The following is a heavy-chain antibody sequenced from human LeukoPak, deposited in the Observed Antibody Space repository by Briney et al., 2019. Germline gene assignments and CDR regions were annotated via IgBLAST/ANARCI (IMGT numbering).Heavy chain of an antibody. CDR2: ISAYNGNT. Sequence: GASVKVSCKASGYTFTSYGISWVRQAPEQGLEWMGWISAYNGNTNYAQKLQGRVTMTTDTSTSTAYMELRSLRSDDTAVYYCARGGHYYDSSAYHPDDYWGQGTLVTVSS. CDR3: ARGGHYYDSSAYHPDDY. D-gene: IGHD3-22*01. CDR1: GYTFTSYG. J-gene: IGHJ4*02. V-gene: IGHV1-18*01.